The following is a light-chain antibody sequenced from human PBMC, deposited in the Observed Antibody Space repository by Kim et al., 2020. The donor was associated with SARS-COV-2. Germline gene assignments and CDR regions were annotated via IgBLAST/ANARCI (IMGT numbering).Light chain of an antibody. CDR2: GAS. J-gene: IGKJ2*01. CDR1: QDISYF. V-gene: IGKV1-17*03. CDR3: LQHKTFPYT. Sequence: DIQMTQSPSAMSASVGDRVTITCRASQDISYFLAWIQQKPGKAPKRLIYGASTLQSGVTSRFSGSGSGTEFTLTISSLQPEDFATYFCLQHKTFPYTFGQGTKLEI.